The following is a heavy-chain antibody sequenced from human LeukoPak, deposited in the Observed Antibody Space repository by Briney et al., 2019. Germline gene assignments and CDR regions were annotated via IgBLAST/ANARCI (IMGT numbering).Heavy chain of an antibody. V-gene: IGHV4-34*01. CDR2: INHSGST. CDR3: ARGPRYYYDSSGYSRLYGMDV. Sequence: SETLSLTCAVYGGSFSGYYWSWIRQPPGKGLEWIGEINHSGSTNYNPSLKSRVTISVDTSKNQFSLKLSPVTAADTAVYYCARGPRYYYDSSGYSRLYGMDVWGQGTTVTVSS. D-gene: IGHD3-22*01. J-gene: IGHJ6*02. CDR1: GGSFSGYY.